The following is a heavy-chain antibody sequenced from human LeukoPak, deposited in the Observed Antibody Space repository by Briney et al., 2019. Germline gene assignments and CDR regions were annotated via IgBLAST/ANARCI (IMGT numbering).Heavy chain of an antibody. Sequence: PGRSLRLSCAASGFTFSRYAMHWVRQAPGKGVEWVAVISYDGSNKYYADSVKGRFTISRDNSKNTLYLQMNSLRAEDTAVYYCARSWYPEYYYDSSGYGDYYMDVWGKGTTVTVSS. J-gene: IGHJ6*03. CDR1: GFTFSRYA. CDR2: ISYDGSNK. D-gene: IGHD3-22*01. V-gene: IGHV3-30*04. CDR3: ARSWYPEYYYDSSGYGDYYMDV.